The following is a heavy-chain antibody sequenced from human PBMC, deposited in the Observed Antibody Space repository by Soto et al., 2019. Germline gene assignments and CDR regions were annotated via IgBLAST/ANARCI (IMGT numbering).Heavy chain of an antibody. V-gene: IGHV3-7*03. J-gene: IGHJ3*02. CDR3: ARCYGSGSYFPPDAFDI. CDR1: GFTFSSYW. CDR2: IKQDGSEK. Sequence: TGGSLRLSCAASGFTFSSYWMSWVRQAPGKGLEWVANIKQDGSEKYYVDSVKGRFTISRDNAKNSLYLQMNSLRAEDTAVYYCARCYGSGSYFPPDAFDIWGQGTMVTVSS. D-gene: IGHD3-10*01.